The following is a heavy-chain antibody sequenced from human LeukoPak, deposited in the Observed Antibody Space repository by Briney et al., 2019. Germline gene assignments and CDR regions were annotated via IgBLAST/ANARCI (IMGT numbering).Heavy chain of an antibody. D-gene: IGHD1-26*01. J-gene: IGHJ4*02. V-gene: IGHV4-39*07. CDR3: ARIGRSGSYLRDY. CDR2: IYYSGST. Sequence: PSETLSLTCTVSGGSISSSSYYWGWIRQPPGKGLEWIGSIYYSGSTYYNPSLKSRVTISVDTSKNQFSLKLSSVTAADTAVYYCARIGRSGSYLRDYWGQGTLVTVSS. CDR1: GGSISSSSYY.